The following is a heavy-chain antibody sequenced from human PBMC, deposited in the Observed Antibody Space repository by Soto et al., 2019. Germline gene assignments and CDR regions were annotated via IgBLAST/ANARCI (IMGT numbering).Heavy chain of an antibody. V-gene: IGHV3-7*01. D-gene: IGHD2-15*01. CDR1: GFTFSSYW. J-gene: IGHJ4*02. CDR2: IKQDGSEK. Sequence: GGSLRLSCAASGFTFSSYWMSWVRQAPGKGLEWVANIKQDGSEKYYVDSVKGRFTISRDNAKNSPYLQMNSLRAEDTPVSYCAFGYCSGRSCFFDFCGQRSLVPVSS. CDR3: AFGYCSGRSCFFDF.